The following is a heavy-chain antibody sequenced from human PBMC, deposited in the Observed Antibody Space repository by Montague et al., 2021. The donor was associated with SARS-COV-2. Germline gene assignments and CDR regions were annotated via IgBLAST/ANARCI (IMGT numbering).Heavy chain of an antibody. CDR2: VSQNRTT. V-gene: IGHV4-34*01. Sequence: SETLSLTCSRLGSSYSGDDWKSTRLNSSHTWEWYADVSQNRTTIYNPSVKRGVTISEDTSKNQFYLRLNSVTAADTAVYYCARGRRPVVVPGAGPAGRAFDIWGQGTMVTVSS. D-gene: IGHD2-2*01. CDR3: ARGRRPVVVPGAGPAGRAFDI. J-gene: IGHJ3*02. CDR1: GSSYSGDD.